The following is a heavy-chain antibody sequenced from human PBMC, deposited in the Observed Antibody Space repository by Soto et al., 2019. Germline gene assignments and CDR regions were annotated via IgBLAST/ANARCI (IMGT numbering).Heavy chain of an antibody. D-gene: IGHD2-8*01. CDR1: GFSFSDSY. CDR2: VSFSGDIA. J-gene: IGHJ6*02. Sequence: PGGSLRLSCAASGFSFSDSYMSWIRQVPGKGLEWLSYVSFSGDIAYYADSVEGRFTVSRDNAKNSLYLQMNSLRVDDTAVYYCGRENGPPGHNYAMDVWGQGTTVTVSS. CDR3: GRENGPPGHNYAMDV. V-gene: IGHV3-11*01.